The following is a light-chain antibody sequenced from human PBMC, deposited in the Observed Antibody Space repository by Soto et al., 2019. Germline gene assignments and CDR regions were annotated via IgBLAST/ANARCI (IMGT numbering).Light chain of an antibody. CDR1: SSNVGSYNR. Sequence: QSALTQPASVSGSPGQSITISCTGTSSNVGSYNRVSWYQQHPVKAPKLMIYEGSKRPSGVSNRFSGSKSGNTASLTISGLQAEDEADYYCCSYAGSSTSVFGTGTKVTVL. CDR2: EGS. V-gene: IGLV2-23*01. J-gene: IGLJ1*01. CDR3: CSYAGSSTSV.